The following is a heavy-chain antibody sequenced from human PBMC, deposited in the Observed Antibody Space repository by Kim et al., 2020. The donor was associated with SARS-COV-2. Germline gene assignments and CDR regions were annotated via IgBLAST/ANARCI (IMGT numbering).Heavy chain of an antibody. CDR2: IIPIFGTA. D-gene: IGHD3-22*01. V-gene: IGHV1-69*13. CDR3: ARDRGNMIVVSNAFDI. J-gene: IGHJ3*02. CDR1: GGTFSSYA. Sequence: SVKVSCKASGGTFSSYAISWVRQAPGQGLEWMGGIIPIFGTANYAQKFQGRVTITADESTSTAYMELSSLRSEDTAVYYCARDRGNMIVVSNAFDIWGQGTMVTVSS.